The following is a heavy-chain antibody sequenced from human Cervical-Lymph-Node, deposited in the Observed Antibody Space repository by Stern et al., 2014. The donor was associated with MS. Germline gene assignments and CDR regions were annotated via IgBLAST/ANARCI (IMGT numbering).Heavy chain of an antibody. CDR2: LSNNSTHT. CDR1: GFTFSHYS. D-gene: IGHD4-17*01. V-gene: IGHV3-21*02. Sequence: EVQLVESGGGLVKPGESLRLSCDASGFTFSHYSINWVLQAPGKGLELISSLSNNSTHTYYAASVEGRFTISRDSAKDSVSLHMVSLRAEDTAVYYCARARVGDYARSPHLDSWGQGTLVTVSS. CDR3: ARARVGDYARSPHLDS. J-gene: IGHJ4*02.